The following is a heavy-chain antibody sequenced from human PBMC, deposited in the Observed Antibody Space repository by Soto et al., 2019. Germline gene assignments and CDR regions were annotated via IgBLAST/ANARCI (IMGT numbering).Heavy chain of an antibody. V-gene: IGHV4-59*01. CDR3: ARRYGGNFDS. J-gene: IGHJ4*02. CDR1: GGSINSYY. CDR2: IYYSGST. D-gene: IGHD1-26*01. Sequence: QVQLQESGPGLVKPSETLSLTCTVSGGSINSYYWSWIRQPPGKGLEWIGYIYYSGSTNYNPSLKGRFTRSVDTSKHQFSLRRRSVPGADTAVFYGARRYGGNFDSGGQGTLVTVPS.